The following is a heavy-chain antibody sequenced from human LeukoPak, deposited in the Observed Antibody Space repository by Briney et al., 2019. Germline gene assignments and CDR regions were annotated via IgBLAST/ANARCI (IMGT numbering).Heavy chain of an antibody. V-gene: IGHV3-66*01. CDR3: ARGYLNWFDP. Sequence: PGGTLRPSCAASGFTVSSNYMSWVRQAPGKGLEWVSVIYSGGSTYYADSVKGRFTISRDNSKNTLYLQMNSLRAEDTAVYYCARGYLNWFDPWGQGTLVTVSS. D-gene: IGHD2/OR15-2a*01. CDR2: IYSGGST. J-gene: IGHJ5*02. CDR1: GFTVSSNY.